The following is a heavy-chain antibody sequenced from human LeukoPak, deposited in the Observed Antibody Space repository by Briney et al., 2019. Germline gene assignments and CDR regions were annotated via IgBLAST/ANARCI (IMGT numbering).Heavy chain of an antibody. D-gene: IGHD3-10*01. CDR2: ISSSSSYI. V-gene: IGHV3-21*01. Sequence: GGSLRLSCAASGFTFSSYNMNWVRQAPGKGLEWVSSISSSSSYIYYADSVKGRFTISRDNAKNSLYLQMNSLRAEDTAVYYCARAPRELFDYWGQGTLVTVSS. CDR3: ARAPRELFDY. J-gene: IGHJ4*02. CDR1: GFTFSSYN.